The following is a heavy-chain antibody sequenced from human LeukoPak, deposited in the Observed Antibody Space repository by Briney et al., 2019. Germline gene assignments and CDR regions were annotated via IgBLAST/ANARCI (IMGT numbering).Heavy chain of an antibody. CDR2: IYYSGST. J-gene: IGHJ4*02. V-gene: IGHV4-59*12. CDR3: ARLYGNFQNYYDY. CDR1: GFTFSNYP. Sequence: GSLRLSCTASGFTFSNYPMNWVRQPPGKGLEWIGHIYYSGSTFYNPSLKSRVTISVDTSKNQFSLKLRSVTAADTAMFYCARLYGNFQNYYDYWGQGTLVAVSS. D-gene: IGHD1-7*01.